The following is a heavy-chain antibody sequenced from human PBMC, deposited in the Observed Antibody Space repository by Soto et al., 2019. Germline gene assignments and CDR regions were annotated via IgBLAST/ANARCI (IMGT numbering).Heavy chain of an antibody. CDR2: INAGNSNT. CDR1: GYTFTSYA. CDR3: ARSIVVVTALDY. J-gene: IGHJ4*02. Sequence: ASVKVSCKASGYTFTSYAMHWVRQAPGQRLEWMGWINAGNSNTKYSQKFQGRVTITRDTSASTAYMELSSLRSEDTAVHYCARSIVVVTALDYWGQGTLVTVSS. D-gene: IGHD2-21*02. V-gene: IGHV1-3*01.